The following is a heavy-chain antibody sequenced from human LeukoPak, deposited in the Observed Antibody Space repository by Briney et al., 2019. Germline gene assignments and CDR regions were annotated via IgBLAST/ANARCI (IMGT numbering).Heavy chain of an antibody. V-gene: IGHV3-53*01. Sequence: PGGSLRLSRAASGFTVSSNYMSWVRQAPGKGLEWVSVIYSGGSTYYADSVKGRFTISRDNSKNTLYLQMNSLRAEDTAVYYCARDAVTVAGSTSLDYWGQGTLVTVSS. J-gene: IGHJ4*02. CDR1: GFTVSSNY. CDR3: ARDAVTVAGSTSLDY. CDR2: IYSGGST. D-gene: IGHD6-19*01.